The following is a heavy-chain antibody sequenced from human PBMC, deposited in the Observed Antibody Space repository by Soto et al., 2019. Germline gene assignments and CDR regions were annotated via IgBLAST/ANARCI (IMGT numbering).Heavy chain of an antibody. Sequence: QVQLVQSGAEVKKPGASVKVSCKASGYTFTSYGISWVRQAPGQGLEWMGWISAYNGNTNYAQKLQGRVTMTTDTSTSTAYMELRRLRSDDTAVYYCATDGLLWLGNYSPHYHGMDVWGQGTTVTVSS. CDR2: ISAYNGNT. CDR1: GYTFTSYG. CDR3: ATDGLLWLGNYSPHYHGMDV. D-gene: IGHD3-10*01. V-gene: IGHV1-18*01. J-gene: IGHJ6*02.